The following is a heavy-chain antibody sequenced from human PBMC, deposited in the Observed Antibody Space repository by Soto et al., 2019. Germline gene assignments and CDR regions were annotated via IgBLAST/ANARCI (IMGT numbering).Heavy chain of an antibody. CDR3: EIPLGSGSYLGAFDI. CDR2: ISDYNGNT. D-gene: IGHD1-26*01. J-gene: IGHJ3*02. V-gene: IGHV1-18*01. CDR1: GYTFTSYG. Sequence: QVQLVQSGAEVKKPGASVKVSCKASGYTFTSYGISWVRQAPGQGLEWMGWISDYNGNTNYAQKLQGRVTMTTDTSTRKAYMELRSLRSEDTAVYYCEIPLGSGSYLGAFDIWGQGTMVTVSS.